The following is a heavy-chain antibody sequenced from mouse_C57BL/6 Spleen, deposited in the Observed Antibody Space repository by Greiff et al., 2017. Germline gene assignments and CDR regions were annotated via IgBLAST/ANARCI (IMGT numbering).Heavy chain of an antibody. Sequence: LVESGAELARPGASVKLSCKASGYTFTSYGISWVKQRTGQGLEWIGEIYPRSGNTYYNEKFKGKATLTADKSSSTAYMELRSLTSEDSAVYFCGYYYGSSPPYARDYWGQGTSVTVSS. J-gene: IGHJ4*01. CDR1: GYTFTSYG. CDR2: IYPRSGNT. D-gene: IGHD1-1*01. V-gene: IGHV1-81*01. CDR3: GYYYGSSPPYARDY.